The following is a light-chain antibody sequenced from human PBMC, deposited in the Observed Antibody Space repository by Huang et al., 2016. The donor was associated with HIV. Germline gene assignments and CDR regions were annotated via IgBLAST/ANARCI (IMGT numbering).Light chain of an antibody. CDR1: ESVSIN. Sequence: EIVMTQSPDTLSVSPGARATLSCRASESVSINLAWYQQRPGQAPRLLIHGASNRAAGIPARFSGSGSGAEFTLTISSLQSEDFALYYCQQYNNWPYTFGQGTKLEIK. CDR3: QQYNNWPYT. CDR2: GAS. J-gene: IGKJ2*01. V-gene: IGKV3-15*01.